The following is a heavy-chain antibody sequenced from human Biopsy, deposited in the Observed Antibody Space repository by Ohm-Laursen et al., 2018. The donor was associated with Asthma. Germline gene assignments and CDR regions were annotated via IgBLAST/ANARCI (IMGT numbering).Heavy chain of an antibody. J-gene: IGHJ4*02. CDR1: GFKFDEYT. V-gene: IGHV3-9*01. Sequence: SLRLSCAATGFKFDEYTMHWVRQAPGKGLEWVSGISWNSATIGYADSVEGRFTISRDNAKNSVFLHMDSLRPEDTAFYYCAKVRSDWVITESFDYWGQGVLATVSS. CDR3: AKVRSDWVITESFDY. CDR2: ISWNSATI. D-gene: IGHD3-22*01.